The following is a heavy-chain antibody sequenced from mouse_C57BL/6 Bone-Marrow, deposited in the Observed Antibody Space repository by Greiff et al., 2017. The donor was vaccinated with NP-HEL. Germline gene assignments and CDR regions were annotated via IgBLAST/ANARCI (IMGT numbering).Heavy chain of an antibody. CDR1: GYTFTSYG. CDR2: IYPRSGNT. J-gene: IGHJ4*01. CDR3: ERSYGSSPYAMDY. D-gene: IGHD1-1*01. Sequence: QVQLKQSGAELARPGASVKLSCKASGYTFTSYGISWVKQRTGQGLEWIGEIYPRSGNTYYNEKFKGKATLTADKSSSTAYMELRSLTSEDSAVYVCERSYGSSPYAMDYWGQGTAVTVSS. V-gene: IGHV1-81*01.